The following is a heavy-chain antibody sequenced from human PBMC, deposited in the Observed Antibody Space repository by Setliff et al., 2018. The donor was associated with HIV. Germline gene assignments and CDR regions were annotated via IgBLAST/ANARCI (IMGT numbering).Heavy chain of an antibody. CDR1: GGSISSGDYY. J-gene: IGHJ5*02. CDR3: ASRVYYYDSSGYLREEGFDP. V-gene: IGHV4-30-4*08. CDR2: IYYSGST. Sequence: KPSETLSLTCTVSGGSISSGDYYWSWIRQPPGKGLEWIGYIYYSGSTYYNPSLKSRVTISVDTSKNQFSLKLSSVTAADAAVYYCASRVYYYDSSGYLREEGFDPWGQGTLVTVSS. D-gene: IGHD3-22*01.